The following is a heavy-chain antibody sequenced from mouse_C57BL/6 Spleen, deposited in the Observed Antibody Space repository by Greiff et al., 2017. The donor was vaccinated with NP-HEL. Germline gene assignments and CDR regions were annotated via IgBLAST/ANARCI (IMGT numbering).Heavy chain of an antibody. Sequence: QVQLQQPGAELVRPGSSVKLSCKASGYTFTSYWMHWVKQRPIQGLEWIGNIDPSDSETHYNQKFKDKATLTVDKSSSTAYMQLSSLTSEDSAVYYCARGGNYGNVLDYWGQGTTLTVSS. CDR1: GYTFTSYW. D-gene: IGHD1-1*01. J-gene: IGHJ2*01. CDR2: IDPSDSET. V-gene: IGHV1-52*01. CDR3: ARGGNYGNVLDY.